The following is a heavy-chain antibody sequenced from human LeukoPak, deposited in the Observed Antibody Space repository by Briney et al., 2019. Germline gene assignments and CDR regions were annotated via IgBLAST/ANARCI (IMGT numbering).Heavy chain of an antibody. CDR3: AKDGGWMDPSVLYWYFDL. Sequence: QSGGSLRLSCAASGFTFSSYGMNWVRQAPGKGLEWVAFIRYDGSIKYSADSVKGRFTISRDNSKNTLFLQMNSLRAEDTAVCYCAKDGGWMDPSVLYWYFDLWGRGTLVTVSS. CDR2: IRYDGSIK. D-gene: IGHD3-16*01. V-gene: IGHV3-30*02. CDR1: GFTFSSYG. J-gene: IGHJ2*01.